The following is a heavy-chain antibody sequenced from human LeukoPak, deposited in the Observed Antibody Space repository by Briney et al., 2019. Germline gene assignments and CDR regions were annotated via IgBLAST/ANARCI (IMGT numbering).Heavy chain of an antibody. Sequence: SETLSLTCTVSGGSISSYYWSCIRQPPGKGPEWIGYIYYSGSTNNNPSLKSRVTISVDTSKKQFSLKLTSVTAADTAVYYCARGRYSKAYAADWFDPWGQGTLVTVSS. CDR1: GGSISSYY. D-gene: IGHD6-25*01. CDR2: IYYSGST. J-gene: IGHJ5*02. CDR3: ARGRYSKAYAADWFDP. V-gene: IGHV4-59*01.